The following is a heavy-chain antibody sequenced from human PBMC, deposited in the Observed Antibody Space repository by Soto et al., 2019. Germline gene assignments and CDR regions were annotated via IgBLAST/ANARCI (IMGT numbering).Heavy chain of an antibody. V-gene: IGHV1-69*02. Sequence: QVQVVQSGAEVKKPESSVKVSCKPSGGTFNTYTVNWVRLAPGHGLEWMGRFIPILEMANYAQKFQERVTITADRSTFTAYMELNSLTSDDTAVYYCAITYCRDNSCPRDFDFWGPGTRVTVSS. CDR1: GGTFNTYT. J-gene: IGHJ4*02. CDR3: AITYCRDNSCPRDFDF. D-gene: IGHD2-21*01. CDR2: FIPILEMA.